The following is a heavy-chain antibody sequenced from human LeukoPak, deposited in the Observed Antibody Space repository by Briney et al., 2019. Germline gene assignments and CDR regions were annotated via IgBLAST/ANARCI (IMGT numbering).Heavy chain of an antibody. CDR3: ARLKLYYDSSGYYWALDY. CDR2: ISAYNGNT. D-gene: IGHD3-22*01. V-gene: IGHV1-18*01. Sequence: ASVKVSCKASGYTFTSYGISWVRQAPGQGLEWMGWISAYNGNTNYAQKLQGRVTMTTDTSTSTAYMELRSLRSDDTAVYYCARLKLYYDSSGYYWALDYWGQGTLVTVSS. J-gene: IGHJ4*02. CDR1: GYTFTSYG.